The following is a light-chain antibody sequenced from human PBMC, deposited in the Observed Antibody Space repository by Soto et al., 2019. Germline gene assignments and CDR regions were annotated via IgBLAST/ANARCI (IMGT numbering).Light chain of an antibody. J-gene: IGKJ1*01. CDR2: KAS. Sequence: DIQMTQSPSTLSASVGDRVTITCRASQSISSWLAWYQQKPWKAPKLLIYKASSLESGVPSRFSGSGSGTEFPLTISSLQPDDFATYYCQQYNSYWTFGQGTKVEIK. CDR3: QQYNSYWT. V-gene: IGKV1-5*03. CDR1: QSISSW.